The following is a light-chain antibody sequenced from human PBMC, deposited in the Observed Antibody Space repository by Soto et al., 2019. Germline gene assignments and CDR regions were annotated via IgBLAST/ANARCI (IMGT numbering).Light chain of an antibody. J-gene: IGLJ1*01. Sequence: QSVLTQPPSVSWAPGQRVTISCTGSSSNIGAGYDVHWYQQLPGTAPKLLIYGNSNRPSGVPDRFSGSKSGTSASLAITGLQAEDEADYYCQSYDSSLSGDYVFGTGTKVTVL. CDR3: QSYDSSLSGDYV. CDR2: GNS. V-gene: IGLV1-40*01. CDR1: SSNIGAGYD.